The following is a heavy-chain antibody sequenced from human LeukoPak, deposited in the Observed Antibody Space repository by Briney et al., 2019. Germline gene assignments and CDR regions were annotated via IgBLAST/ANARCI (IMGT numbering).Heavy chain of an antibody. J-gene: IGHJ5*02. CDR1: GGSISSGDYY. V-gene: IGHV4-30-4*08. CDR2: IYYSGST. D-gene: IGHD3-9*01. CDR3: ARGGLGGYFDWSDTDT. Sequence: SETLFLTCTVSGGSISSGDYYWSWIRQPPGKGLEWIGYIYYSGSTYYNPSLKSRVTISVDTSKNQFSLKLSSVTAADTAVYYCARGGLGGYFDWSDTDTWGQGTLVTVSS.